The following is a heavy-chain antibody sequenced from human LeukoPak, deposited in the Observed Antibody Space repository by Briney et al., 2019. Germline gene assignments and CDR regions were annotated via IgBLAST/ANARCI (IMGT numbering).Heavy chain of an antibody. D-gene: IGHD2-2*01. CDR3: ARAPVPAARTTHNVDV. CDR2: ISSSSSYI. Sequence: GGSLRLSCAASGFTFSSYSMNWVRQAPGKGLEWVSSISSSSSYIYYADSVKGRFTISRDNAKNSLYLQMNSLRAEDTAVYYCARAPVPAARTTHNVDVWGKGTTVTVSS. V-gene: IGHV3-21*01. CDR1: GFTFSSYS. J-gene: IGHJ6*04.